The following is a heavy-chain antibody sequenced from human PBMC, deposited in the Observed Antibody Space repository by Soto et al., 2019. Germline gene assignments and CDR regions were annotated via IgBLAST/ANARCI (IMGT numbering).Heavy chain of an antibody. CDR2: VYHTGRT. Sequence: SETLSLTCTVSGGSFKSGSYSWSWIRQPPGKGLEWIGYVYHTGRTSYNPSLKSRVSISKDTSKNQFSLNLDSVTAADTALYFCARDFAYFDSWGQGTLVTV. D-gene: IGHD3-3*01. CDR3: ARDFAYFDS. V-gene: IGHV4-61*01. J-gene: IGHJ4*02. CDR1: GGSFKSGSYS.